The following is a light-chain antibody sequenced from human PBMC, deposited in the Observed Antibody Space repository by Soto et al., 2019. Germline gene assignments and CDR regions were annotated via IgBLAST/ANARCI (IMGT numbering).Light chain of an antibody. CDR2: TTS. J-gene: IGKJ1*01. CDR1: QSVDSNH. Sequence: EIVLTQSPGTLSLSPGEGATLSCRASQSVDSNHVAWYQQKPGQTPRLLIDTTSYRASGIPDRFTGSGSGTDFSLTISKLEPEDFVVYYCLQYGGSPTFGQGTKGEF. V-gene: IGKV3-20*01. CDR3: LQYGGSPT.